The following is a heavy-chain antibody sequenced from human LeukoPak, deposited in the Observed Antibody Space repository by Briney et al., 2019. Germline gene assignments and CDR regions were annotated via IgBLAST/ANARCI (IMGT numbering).Heavy chain of an antibody. CDR1: GFTFSNYY. CDR3: AKGTSNGWYYFDY. V-gene: IGHV3-23*01. D-gene: IGHD6-19*01. J-gene: IGHJ4*02. CDR2: ISGSGDNT. Sequence: GGSLRLSCAASGFTFSNYYMSWVRQAPGKGLEWVSTISGSGDNTYYADSVKGRFTISRDNSRNTLYLHMNSLRAEDTAVYYCAKGTSNGWYYFDYWGQGTLVTVAS.